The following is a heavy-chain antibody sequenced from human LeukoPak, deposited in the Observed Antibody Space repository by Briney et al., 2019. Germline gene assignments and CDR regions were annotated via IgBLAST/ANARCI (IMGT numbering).Heavy chain of an antibody. V-gene: IGHV3-21*01. CDR3: ARADCSGSTCYLRRSWFVP. CDR1: GFRLSDYD. CDR2: ISTGSRYI. J-gene: IGHJ5*02. Sequence: GGSLRLSCAASGFRLSDYDMNWVRQAPGKGLEWVSSISTGSRYIYYAYSVKGRFTISRDDAKNSLYLQMDYLRAEDTAVYYCARADCSGSTCYLRRSWFVPWGQGTLVTVSS. D-gene: IGHD2-2*01.